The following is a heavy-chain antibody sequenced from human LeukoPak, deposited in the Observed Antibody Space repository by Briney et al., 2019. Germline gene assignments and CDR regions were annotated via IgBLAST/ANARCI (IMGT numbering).Heavy chain of an antibody. V-gene: IGHV4-39*07. J-gene: IGHJ5*02. D-gene: IGHD3-3*01. CDR3: ARGRAIFGVVMWGWFDP. CDR2: IYYSEGT. Sequence: SQTLSLTCTVSGGSISSSSYYWGWIRQPPGKGLEWIGSIYYSEGTYYNPSPKSRVTISVDTSKNQFSLKLSSVTAADTAVYYCARGRAIFGVVMWGWFDPWGQGTLVTVSS. CDR1: GGSISSSSYY.